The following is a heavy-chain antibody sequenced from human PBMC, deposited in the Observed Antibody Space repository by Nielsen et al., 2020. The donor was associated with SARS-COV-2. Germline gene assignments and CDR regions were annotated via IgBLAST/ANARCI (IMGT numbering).Heavy chain of an antibody. Sequence: SETLSLTCTVSGDSISSGDCYWNWIRQHPGKGLEWIGYISYNGSTYYNPSLKSRVSISVDMSKNQFSLKLTSLTAADTAVYYCARSDNWNEEFDYWGQGTLVTVSS. CDR2: ISYNGST. V-gene: IGHV4-31*03. CDR3: ARSDNWNEEFDY. D-gene: IGHD1-1*01. CDR1: GDSISSGDCY. J-gene: IGHJ4*02.